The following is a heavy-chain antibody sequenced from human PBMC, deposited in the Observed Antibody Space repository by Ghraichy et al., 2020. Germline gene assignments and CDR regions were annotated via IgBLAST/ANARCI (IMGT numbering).Heavy chain of an antibody. J-gene: IGHJ5*02. Sequence: SETLSLTCAVYGGSFSGYYWSWIRQPPGKGLEWIGEINHSGSTNYNPSLKSRVTISVDTSKNQFSLKLSSVTAADTAVYYCARVTIFGVVIQNWFDPWGQGTLVTVSS. CDR2: INHSGST. CDR3: ARVTIFGVVIQNWFDP. CDR1: GGSFSGYY. D-gene: IGHD3-3*01. V-gene: IGHV4-34*01.